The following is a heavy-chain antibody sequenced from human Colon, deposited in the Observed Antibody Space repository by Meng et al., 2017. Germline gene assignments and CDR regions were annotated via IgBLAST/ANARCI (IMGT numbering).Heavy chain of an antibody. CDR3: ARDNPGDYVWDY. J-gene: IGHJ4*02. CDR1: GYTFTTYG. V-gene: IGHV1-18*01. D-gene: IGHD4-17*01. CDR2: ISTYDDNT. Sequence: QVQLVQSGADVKKPGASGSVSCKASGYTFTTYGISWMRQAPGQGLEWMGWISTYDDNTNYVEKFRGRVTMTTDTSTNTAYMELRSLRSDDTAVYYCARDNPGDYVWDYWGQGTLVTVSS.